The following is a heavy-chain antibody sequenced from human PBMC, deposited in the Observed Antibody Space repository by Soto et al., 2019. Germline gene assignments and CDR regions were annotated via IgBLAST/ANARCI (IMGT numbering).Heavy chain of an antibody. V-gene: IGHV4-4*02. J-gene: IGHJ5*02. Sequence: SETLSLTCAVSCGSISSSNWWSWVRQPPGKGLEWIGEIYHSGSTNYNPSLKSRVTISVDKSKNQFSLKLSSVTAADTAVYYCARAPQGITMVREVVRFDPWGQGTLVTVSS. CDR3: ARAPQGITMVREVVRFDP. CDR2: IYHSGST. D-gene: IGHD3-10*01. CDR1: CGSISSSNW.